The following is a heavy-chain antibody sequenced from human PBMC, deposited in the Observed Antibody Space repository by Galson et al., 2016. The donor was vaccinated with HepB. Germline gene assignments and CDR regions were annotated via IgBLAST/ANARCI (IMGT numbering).Heavy chain of an antibody. J-gene: IGHJ5*02. CDR2: INQGGSEK. CDR3: ARDLGYGAGNH. CDR1: GFNFRTYW. Sequence: SLRLSCAASGFNFRTYWMSWVRQAPGKGLEWVAYINQGGSEKYYVDSVKGRFTISRDIATNSLYLQMNSLRDEDTAIYFCARDLGYGAGNHWGQGTLVTVSS. D-gene: IGHD3-10*01. V-gene: IGHV3-7*01.